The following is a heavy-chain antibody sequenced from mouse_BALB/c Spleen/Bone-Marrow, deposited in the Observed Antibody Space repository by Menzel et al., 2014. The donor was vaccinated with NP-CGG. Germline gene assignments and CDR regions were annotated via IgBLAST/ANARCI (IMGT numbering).Heavy chain of an antibody. J-gene: IGHJ4*01. CDR1: GYTFTDNW. Sequence: GAELGMPGASVKMSCKASGYTFTDNWIYWVKQRPGQGLEWIGAIDTSDSYTNFNQKFMGKASLTVDAPSSTAYMQVSSLTSDDSAVYYCARGGHDFSLDYWGQGTSVTVSP. V-gene: IGHV1-69*01. CDR2: IDTSDSYT. CDR3: ARGGHDFSLDY. D-gene: IGHD2-4*01.